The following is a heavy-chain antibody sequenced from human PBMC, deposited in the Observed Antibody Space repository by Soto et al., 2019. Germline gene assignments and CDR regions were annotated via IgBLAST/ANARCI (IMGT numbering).Heavy chain of an antibody. CDR1: GGTFSSYA. D-gene: IGHD6-13*01. V-gene: IGHV1-69*06. J-gene: IGHJ4*02. Sequence: SVKVSCKASGGTFSSYAISWVRQAPGQGLEWMGGIIPIFGTANYAQKFQGRVTITADKSTSTAYMELSSLRSEDTAVYYCARDGGAAAGNFDYWGQGTLVTVSS. CDR2: IIPIFGTA. CDR3: ARDGGAAAGNFDY.